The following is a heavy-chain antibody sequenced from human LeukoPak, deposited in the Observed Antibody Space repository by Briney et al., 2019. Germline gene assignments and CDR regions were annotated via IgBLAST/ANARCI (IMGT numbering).Heavy chain of an antibody. J-gene: IGHJ4*02. V-gene: IGHV1-18*01. CDR3: ARSDLGTITAGPFN. CDR1: GYTFTNYG. Sequence: GASVKVSCKASGYTFTNYGIIWVRQAPGQGLEWMGWISGYQGSTKYAQNFQGRVTMTIDTSTSTAYMDLRSLRSDDTAIYFCARSDLGTITAGPFNWGQGTLVAVSS. CDR2: ISGYQGST. D-gene: IGHD5-24*01.